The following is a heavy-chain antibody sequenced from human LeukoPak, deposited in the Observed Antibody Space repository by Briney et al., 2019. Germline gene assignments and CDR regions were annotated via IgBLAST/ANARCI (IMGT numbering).Heavy chain of an antibody. Sequence: GGSLRLSCAASGFTFSSYWMHWVRQAPGKGLVWVSRINSDGSSTSYADSVKGRFTISRDNAKNTLYLQMNSLRAEDTAVYCCARDFAGRYYGMDVWGQGTTVTVSS. CDR2: INSDGSST. CDR1: GFTFSSYW. CDR3: ARDFAGRYYGMDV. J-gene: IGHJ6*02. V-gene: IGHV3-74*01.